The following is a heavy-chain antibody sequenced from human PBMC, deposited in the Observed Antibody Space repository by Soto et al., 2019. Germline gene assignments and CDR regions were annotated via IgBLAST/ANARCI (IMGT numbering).Heavy chain of an antibody. J-gene: IGHJ4*02. D-gene: IGHD6-13*01. V-gene: IGHV4-39*01. Sequence: SETLSLTCTVSGGSISSSSYYWGWIRQPPGKGLEWIGSIYYSGSTYYNPSLKSRVTISVDTSKNQFSLKLSSVTAADTAVYHCASKQQLDIDYWGQGTLVTVSS. CDR3: ASKQQLDIDY. CDR2: IYYSGST. CDR1: GGSISSSSYY.